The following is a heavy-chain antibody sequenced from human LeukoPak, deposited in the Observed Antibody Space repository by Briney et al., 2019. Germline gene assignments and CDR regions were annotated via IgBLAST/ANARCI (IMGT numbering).Heavy chain of an antibody. CDR3: ARAAAGNVYNWFDP. J-gene: IGHJ5*02. V-gene: IGHV4-61*02. CDR2: IYTSGST. D-gene: IGHD6-13*01. Sequence: SETLSLTCSVSGGSISSAGYFWTWIRQPAGKRLEWIGRIYTSGSTNYNPSLESRVTMSVDTSKNQFSLKLSSVTAADTAVYYCARAAAGNVYNWFDPWGQGTLVTVSS. CDR1: GGSISSAGYF.